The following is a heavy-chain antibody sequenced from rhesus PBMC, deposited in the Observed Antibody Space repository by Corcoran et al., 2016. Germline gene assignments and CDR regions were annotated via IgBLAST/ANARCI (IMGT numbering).Heavy chain of an antibody. D-gene: IGHD1-26*01. V-gene: IGHV4-122*02. Sequence: QVQLQESGPGLVKPSETLSLTCAVSGGSISSGYYYWSWIRQPPGKGLEWIGYIAYSGSTSYNPSLKSRVTMSRDTSKNQFSLKLSSVTAADTAVYYCSTGTTNWGQGVLVTVSS. J-gene: IGHJ4*01. CDR1: GGSISSGYYY. CDR3: STGTTN. CDR2: IAYSGST.